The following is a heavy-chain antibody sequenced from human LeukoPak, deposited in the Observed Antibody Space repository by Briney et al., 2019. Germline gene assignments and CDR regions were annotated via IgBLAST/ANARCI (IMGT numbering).Heavy chain of an antibody. CDR1: GYTFTSYG. CDR3: ARVRVTMVRGVSWPFDY. CDR2: ISAYNGNT. D-gene: IGHD3-10*01. V-gene: IGHV1-18*01. J-gene: IGHJ4*02. Sequence: ASVKVSCKASGYTFTSYGISWVRQAPGQGLEWMGWISAYNGNTNYAQKLQGRVTMTTDTSTSTAYMELSSLRSDDTAVYHCARVRVTMVRGVSWPFDYWGQGTLVTVSS.